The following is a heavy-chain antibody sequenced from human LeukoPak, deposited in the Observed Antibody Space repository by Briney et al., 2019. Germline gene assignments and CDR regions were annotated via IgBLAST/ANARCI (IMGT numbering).Heavy chain of an antibody. CDR3: ARDPGNSYGSDY. CDR1: GGSFSGYY. D-gene: IGHD5-18*01. J-gene: IGHJ4*02. V-gene: IGHV4-34*01. Sequence: KTPETLSLTCAVYGGSFSGYYWSWIRQPPGKGLEWIGEINHSGSTNYNPSLKSRVTISVDTSKNQFSLKLSSVTAADTAVYYCARDPGNSYGSDYWGQGTLVTVSS. CDR2: INHSGST.